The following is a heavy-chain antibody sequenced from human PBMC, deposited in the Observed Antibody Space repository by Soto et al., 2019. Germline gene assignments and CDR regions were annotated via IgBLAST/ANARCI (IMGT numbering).Heavy chain of an antibody. CDR2: IYPGDSDN. CDR1: GYNFTSYW. J-gene: IGHJ3*02. CDR3: ARPVGGYGSDAFDS. D-gene: IGHD3-10*01. V-gene: IGHV5-51*01. Sequence: KISCKGSGYNFTSYWIGWVRQITGKGREWMGIIYPGDSDNRYSPSFQGQVTISAEKSISTAYLQWSSLKASDTAMDYCARPVGGYGSDAFDSWGQGTMVTFSS.